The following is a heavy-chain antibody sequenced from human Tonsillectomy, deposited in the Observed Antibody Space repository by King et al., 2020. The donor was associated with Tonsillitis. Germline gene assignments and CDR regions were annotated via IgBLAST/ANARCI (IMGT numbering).Heavy chain of an antibody. Sequence: QLQESGPGLVKPSETLSLTCTVSGGSISSYYWSWIRQPPGKGLEWIGYIYYSGSTNYNPSLKSRVTISVDTSKNQFSLKLSSVTAADTAVYYCARLALEGRHAFDIWGQGTMVTVSS. CDR1: GGSISSYY. CDR2: IYYSGST. CDR3: ARLALEGRHAFDI. D-gene: IGHD3-10*01. V-gene: IGHV4-59*08. J-gene: IGHJ3*02.